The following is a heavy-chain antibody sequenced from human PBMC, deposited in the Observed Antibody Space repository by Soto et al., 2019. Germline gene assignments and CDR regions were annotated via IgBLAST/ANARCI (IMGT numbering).Heavy chain of an antibody. D-gene: IGHD5-12*01. CDR3: ARVLVASKGAYVQSPCNFDR. Sequence: QVRLVESGGDVVQPGESLRLSCAASGFTFSRYGIHWVRQAPGKGLQWVTVISYDGSAEYYADSVKGRFTISRDNSRNTVSVQMNSLRLEDTAVYYCARVLVASKGAYVQSPCNFDRWGKGALVAVSS. J-gene: IGHJ4*02. CDR1: GFTFSRYG. CDR2: ISYDGSAE. V-gene: IGHV3-30*03.